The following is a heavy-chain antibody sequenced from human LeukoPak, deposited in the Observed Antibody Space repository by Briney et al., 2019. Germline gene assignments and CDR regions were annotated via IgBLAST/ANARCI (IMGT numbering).Heavy chain of an antibody. CDR3: ARDFLTYYYGSGSYKANMRYFDY. Sequence: SETLSLTCTVSGGSISSGDYYWSWIRQPPGKGLEWIGYIYYSGSTYYNPSLKSRVTISVDTSKNRFSLKLSSVTAADTAVYYCARDFLTYYYGSGSYKANMRYFDYWGQGTLVTVSS. CDR2: IYYSGST. D-gene: IGHD3-10*01. CDR1: GGSISSGDYY. J-gene: IGHJ4*02. V-gene: IGHV4-30-4*01.